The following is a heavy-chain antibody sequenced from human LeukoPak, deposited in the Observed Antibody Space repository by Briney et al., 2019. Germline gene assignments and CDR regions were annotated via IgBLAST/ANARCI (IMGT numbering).Heavy chain of an antibody. D-gene: IGHD2-2*01. V-gene: IGHV4-34*01. CDR3: VSRYCSSTSCYRKRAFDY. CDR1: GFTFSSYE. Sequence: GSLRLSCAASGFTFSSYEMNWIRQPPGKGLEWIGEINHSGSTNYNPSLKSRVTISVDTSKNQFSLKLSSVTAADTAVYYCVSRYCSSTSCYRKRAFDYWGQGTLVTVSS. J-gene: IGHJ4*02. CDR2: INHSGST.